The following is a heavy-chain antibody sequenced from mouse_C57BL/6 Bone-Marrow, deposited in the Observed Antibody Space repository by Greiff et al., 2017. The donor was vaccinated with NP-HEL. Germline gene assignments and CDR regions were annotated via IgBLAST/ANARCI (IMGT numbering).Heavy chain of an antibody. J-gene: IGHJ4*01. D-gene: IGHD2-4*01. CDR1: GFSLTSYG. V-gene: IGHV2-5*01. CDR3: AKNYDYSYYAMDD. Sequence: QVQLQQSGPGLVQPSQSLSITCTVSGFSLTSYGVHWVRQSPGKGLEWLGVIWRGGSTDYNAAFMSRLSITKDNSKSQVFFKMNSRQADDTAIYYCAKNYDYSYYAMDDWGQGTSVTVSS. CDR2: IWRGGST.